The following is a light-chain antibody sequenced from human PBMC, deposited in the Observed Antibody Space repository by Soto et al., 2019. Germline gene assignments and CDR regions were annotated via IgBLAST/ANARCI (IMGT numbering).Light chain of an antibody. CDR3: GTWDHSVCRYV. Sequence: QSVLTQPPSVSAAPGQQVTISCSGSSSNIGNNYVSWFQHLPGATPKLLIYENNRRPTGIPDRFSGSKSATSATLGITGLQTGDEADYYCGTWDHSVCRYVFGTGTKHTVL. CDR1: SSNIGNNY. CDR2: ENN. V-gene: IGLV1-51*02. J-gene: IGLJ1*01.